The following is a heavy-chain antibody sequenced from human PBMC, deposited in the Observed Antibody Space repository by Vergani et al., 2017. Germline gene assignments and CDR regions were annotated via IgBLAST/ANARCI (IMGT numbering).Heavy chain of an antibody. D-gene: IGHD1-1*01. V-gene: IGHV5-51*01. J-gene: IGHJ4*02. CDR1: EYSFGNYW. Sequence: EVELVQSGPEMRKPGESLKISCKGSEYSFGNYWIGWVRQMPGKGLEWMGIIYPADSDTRYSPSFQGQVTISADKSISTAFLQWDSLKASDTAISYCARHTTYTDSWGQGTLVTVSS. CDR2: IYPADSDT. CDR3: ARHTTYTDS.